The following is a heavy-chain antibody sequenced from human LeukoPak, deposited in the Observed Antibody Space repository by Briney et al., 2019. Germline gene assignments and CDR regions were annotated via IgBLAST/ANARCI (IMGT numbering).Heavy chain of an antibody. D-gene: IGHD2-21*01. V-gene: IGHV4-30-2*01. J-gene: IGHJ2*01. CDR2: IYHSGST. CDR1: GGSISSGGYY. Sequence: SQTLSLTCTVSGGSISSGGYYWSWIRQPPGKGLEWIGYIYHSGSTYYNPSLKSRVTISVDRSKNQFSLKLSSVTAADTAVYYCASRTYCGGDCYSWYFDLWGRGTLVTVPS. CDR3: ASRTYCGGDCYSWYFDL.